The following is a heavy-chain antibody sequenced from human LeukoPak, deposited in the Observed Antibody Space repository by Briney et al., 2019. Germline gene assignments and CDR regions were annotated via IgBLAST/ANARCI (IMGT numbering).Heavy chain of an antibody. CDR1: GYTFTGYY. Sequence: ASVKVSCKASGYTFTGYYMHWVRQAPGQGLEWMGWTNPNSGGTNYAQKFQGRVTMTRDTSISTAYMELSRLRSDDTAVYYCAREIVAMVRGVNDAFDIWGQGTMVTVSS. CDR2: TNPNSGGT. D-gene: IGHD3-10*01. V-gene: IGHV1-2*02. CDR3: AREIVAMVRGVNDAFDI. J-gene: IGHJ3*02.